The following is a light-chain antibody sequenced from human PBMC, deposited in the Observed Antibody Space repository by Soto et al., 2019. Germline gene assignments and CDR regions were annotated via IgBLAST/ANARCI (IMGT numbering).Light chain of an antibody. J-gene: IGKJ5*01. CDR1: QSFRGL. Sequence: LTQSPGTLSLSPGERATLSCRASQSFRGLLAWYQQKPGQAPRLLIYDAYNRATGIPPRFSGSGSGTDFTLTISSLEPEDFAVYYCQQRSNWPITFGQGTRLEIK. CDR2: DAY. CDR3: QQRSNWPIT. V-gene: IGKV3-11*01.